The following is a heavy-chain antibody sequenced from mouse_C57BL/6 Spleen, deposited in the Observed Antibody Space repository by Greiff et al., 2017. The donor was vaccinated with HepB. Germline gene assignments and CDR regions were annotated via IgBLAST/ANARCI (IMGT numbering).Heavy chain of an antibody. CDR3: ARKDYGISFYAMDY. CDR2: INPSSGYT. Sequence: VQLQQSGAELAKPGASVKLSCKASGYTFTSYWMHWVKQRPGQGLEWIGYINPSSGYTKYNQKFKDKATLTADKSASTAYMQISSLTYEDSAGYYCARKDYGISFYAMDYWGQGTSVTVSS. V-gene: IGHV1-7*01. D-gene: IGHD1-1*01. J-gene: IGHJ4*01. CDR1: GYTFTSYW.